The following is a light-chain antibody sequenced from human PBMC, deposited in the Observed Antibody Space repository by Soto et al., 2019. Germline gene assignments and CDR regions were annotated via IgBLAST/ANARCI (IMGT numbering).Light chain of an antibody. CDR3: QSYDSSLSGSGVV. V-gene: IGLV1-40*01. CDR2: GNS. J-gene: IGLJ2*01. Sequence: QSVLTQPPSVSGAPGQRVTISCTGSSSNIGAGYDVHWYQQLPGTVPKLLIYGNSNRPSGVPDRFSGSKSGTSASLAITGLQAEDEADYYCQSYDSSLSGSGVVFGGGTQLTVL. CDR1: SSNIGAGYD.